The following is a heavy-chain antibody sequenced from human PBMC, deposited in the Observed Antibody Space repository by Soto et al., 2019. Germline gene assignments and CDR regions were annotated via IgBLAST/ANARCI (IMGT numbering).Heavy chain of an antibody. D-gene: IGHD3-10*01. J-gene: IGHJ6*02. CDR3: ARDRGSNGYYGMDV. CDR1: GFTFSSYG. Sequence: PGGSLRLSCAASGFTFSSYGMHWVRQAPGKGLEWVAVIWYDGSNKYYADSVKGRFTISRDNSKNTLYLQMNSLRAEDTAVYYCARDRGSNGYYGMDVWGQGTTVTVSS. CDR2: IWYDGSNK. V-gene: IGHV3-33*01.